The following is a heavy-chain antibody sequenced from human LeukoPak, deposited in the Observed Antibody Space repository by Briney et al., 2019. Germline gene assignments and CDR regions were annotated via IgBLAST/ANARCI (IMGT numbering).Heavy chain of an antibody. D-gene: IGHD3-10*01. Sequence: PETLSLTCTVSGGSISSYSWSWIRQPPGKGLEWIGYIYYSGSTYYNPSLKSRVTISVDTSKNQFSLKVSSVTAADTAVYYCARVFDSGSQAYFYYMDVWGKGTTVTVSS. CDR3: ARVFDSGSQAYFYYMDV. CDR2: IYYSGST. J-gene: IGHJ6*03. V-gene: IGHV4-59*01. CDR1: GGSISSYS.